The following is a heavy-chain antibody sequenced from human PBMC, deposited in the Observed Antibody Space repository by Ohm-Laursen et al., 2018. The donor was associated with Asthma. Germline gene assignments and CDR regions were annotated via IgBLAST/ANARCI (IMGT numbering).Heavy chain of an antibody. CDR1: GGSISSGGYY. D-gene: IGHD3-22*01. Sequence: SQTLSLTCTVSGGSISSGGYYWSWIRQHPGKGLEWIGYIYYSGSTYYNPSLKSRVTISVDTSKNQFSLNLTSVTAADTAVYYCARGAFYYESTGYYFFDRWGQGALVTVSS. CDR3: ARGAFYYESTGYYFFDR. V-gene: IGHV4-31*03. CDR2: IYYSGST. J-gene: IGHJ4*02.